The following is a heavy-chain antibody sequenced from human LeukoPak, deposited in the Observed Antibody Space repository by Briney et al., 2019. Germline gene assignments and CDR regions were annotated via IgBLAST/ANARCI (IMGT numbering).Heavy chain of an antibody. J-gene: IGHJ4*02. Sequence: GGSLRLSCAASGFSFSTYAMNWVRQTPEKGLEWVSYIGSTGVTKYYAGSVKGRFIISRDNAKNSLFLQMNSLRDEDTAVYFCARKLALWGQGTLVTVSS. CDR2: IGSTGVTK. CDR3: ARKLAL. V-gene: IGHV3-48*02. CDR1: GFSFSTYA.